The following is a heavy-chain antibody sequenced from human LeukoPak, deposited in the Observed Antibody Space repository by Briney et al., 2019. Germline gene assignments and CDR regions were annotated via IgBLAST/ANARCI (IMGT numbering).Heavy chain of an antibody. D-gene: IGHD2-21*02. CDR2: MHAGNGNT. CDR3: AREGSYCVGGDCYSFDF. CDR1: GYRFISHY. J-gene: IGHJ4*02. V-gene: IGHV1-2*02. Sequence: ASVKVSCKASGYRFISHYLHWVRQAPGQGPEWLGWMHAGNGNTRYPEKFDGRVTMTRDTSTNTAYMDLSSLRSDDTAVHYCAREGSYCVGGDCYSFDFWGQGTLVTVAS.